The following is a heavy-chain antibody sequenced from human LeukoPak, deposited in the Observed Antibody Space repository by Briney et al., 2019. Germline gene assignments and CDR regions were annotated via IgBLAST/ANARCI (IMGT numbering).Heavy chain of an antibody. J-gene: IGHJ6*02. D-gene: IGHD5-18*01. V-gene: IGHV1-69*01. Sequence: ASVRVSCKASGGTFSSYAISWVRQAPGQGLEWMGGIIPIFGTANYAQKFQGRVTITADESTSTAYMELSSLRSEDTAVYYCAREGRGYSFSECYYYGMDVWGQGTTVTVSS. CDR1: GGTFSSYA. CDR2: IIPIFGTA. CDR3: AREGRGYSFSECYYYGMDV.